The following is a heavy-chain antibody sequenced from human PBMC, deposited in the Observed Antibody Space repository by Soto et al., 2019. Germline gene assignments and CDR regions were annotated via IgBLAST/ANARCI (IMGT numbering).Heavy chain of an antibody. Sequence: HPGGSLRLSCAASGFIFSSYGMHWVRQAPGKGLEWVAVIWYDGSNRYYAESVKGRFTISRDNSKNTLYLQMNSLRAEDTAVYYCARAPASPGISVTPIYYYYMDVWGKGTTVTVSS. CDR2: IWYDGSNR. CDR1: GFIFSSYG. D-gene: IGHD6-19*01. J-gene: IGHJ6*03. V-gene: IGHV3-33*01. CDR3: ARAPASPGISVTPIYYYYMDV.